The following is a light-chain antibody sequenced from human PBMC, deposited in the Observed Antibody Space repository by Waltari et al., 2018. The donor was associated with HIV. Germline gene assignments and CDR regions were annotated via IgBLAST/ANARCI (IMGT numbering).Light chain of an antibody. CDR1: QSVFSRSTNKNY. J-gene: IGKJ4*01. CDR2: WAS. V-gene: IGKV4-1*01. CDR3: QQYHTAPLS. Sequence: DIVMTQSPDSLAVSLGERATINCKSSQSVFSRSTNKNYLAWYQKKSGQPPKLLFYWASTRESGVPDRFSGSGSGTDFTLNISNLQAEDVAVYYCQQYHTAPLSFGGGTKVGVK.